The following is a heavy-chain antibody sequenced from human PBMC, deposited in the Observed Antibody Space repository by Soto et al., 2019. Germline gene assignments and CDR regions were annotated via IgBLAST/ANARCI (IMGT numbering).Heavy chain of an antibody. CDR3: ATGVIWIGYFTVDY. J-gene: IGHJ4*02. V-gene: IGHV1-69*01. CDR1: GGSFGNSA. CDR2: FIPVYRTL. D-gene: IGHD3-3*01. Sequence: QVQLVQSGAEVKKPGSSVKVSCKASGGSFGNSAINWVRQTPGQGLEWLGGFIPVYRTLNYAQKFQGRVTITADESTGTDYMTLSSLASDDTAVYYCATGVIWIGYFTVDYWGQGTRGSVSS.